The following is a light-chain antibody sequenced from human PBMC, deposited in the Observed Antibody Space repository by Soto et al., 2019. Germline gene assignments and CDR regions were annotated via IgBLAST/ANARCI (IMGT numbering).Light chain of an antibody. CDR2: ADS. CDR1: NIGSKS. V-gene: IGLV3-21*02. CDR3: QVWDSSSDHVV. Sequence: SYELTQPPSVSVAPGQTARITCGGNNIGSKSVHWYQQKPGQAPVLVVYADSDRPSGIPERFTGSNAGKTATLTISRVEAGDEADYYCQVWDSSSDHVVFGGGTKLTVL. J-gene: IGLJ2*01.